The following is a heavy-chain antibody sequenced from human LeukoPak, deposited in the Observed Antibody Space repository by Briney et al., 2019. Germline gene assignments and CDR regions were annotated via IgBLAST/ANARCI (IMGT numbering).Heavy chain of an antibody. CDR3: ARDPYSGTYGDAYYYYMDV. J-gene: IGHJ6*03. CDR1: GFTFSSYI. D-gene: IGHD1-26*01. Sequence: GGSLRLSCVVSGFTFSSYIIHWVRQAPGKGLEWVAVISYDGSDKHYADSVKGRFTISRDNSKNTLYLQMNSLRAEDTAVYYCARDPYSGTYGDAYYYYMDVWGKGTTVTISS. V-gene: IGHV3-30*04. CDR2: ISYDGSDK.